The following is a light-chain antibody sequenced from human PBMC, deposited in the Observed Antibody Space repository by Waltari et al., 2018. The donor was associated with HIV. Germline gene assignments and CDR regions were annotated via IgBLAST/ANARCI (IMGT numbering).Light chain of an antibody. J-gene: IGKJ1*01. CDR3: LQSSSAPWT. V-gene: IGKV1-39*01. CDR1: QSIGTY. CDR2: TAS. Sequence: DIQMTQSPSSLSASVGDRVTLTCRARQSIGTYLDWYQHKPGKAPKLLLYTASTLQSGVPSRFIGSGSGTHFTLTITSLQSDDFATYYCLQSSSAPWTFGHGTKVEVK.